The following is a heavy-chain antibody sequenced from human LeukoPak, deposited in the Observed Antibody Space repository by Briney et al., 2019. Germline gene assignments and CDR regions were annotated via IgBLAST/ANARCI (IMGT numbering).Heavy chain of an antibody. CDR2: ISSSSSYI. CDR1: GFTFSSYS. Sequence: GGSLRLSCAASGFTFSSYSMNWVRQAPGKGLEWVSSISSSSSYIYYADSVKGRFTISRDNAKNSLYLQMNSLRAEDTAVYYCATDYGANFGGFDYWGQGTLVTVSS. D-gene: IGHD4/OR15-4a*01. CDR3: ATDYGANFGGFDY. V-gene: IGHV3-21*01. J-gene: IGHJ4*02.